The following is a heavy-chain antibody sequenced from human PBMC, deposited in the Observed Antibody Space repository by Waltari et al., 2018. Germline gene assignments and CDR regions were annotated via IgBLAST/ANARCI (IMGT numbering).Heavy chain of an antibody. Sequence: QVQLQESGPGLVKPSETLSLICSVSGSSISTHFWVWIRQPPGKTLERIGNIYSSGSPNSDPSLTSRVTISLDMAKKQVSLKLRSVSAADTAVYYCARASYGSWSSWFDPWGQGNLVTVSS. CDR1: GSSISTHF. J-gene: IGHJ5*02. CDR3: ARASYGSWSSWFDP. CDR2: IYSSGSP. D-gene: IGHD3-10*01. V-gene: IGHV4-59*11.